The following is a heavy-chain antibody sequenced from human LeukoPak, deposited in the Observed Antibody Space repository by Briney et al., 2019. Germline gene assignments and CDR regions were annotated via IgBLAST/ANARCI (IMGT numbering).Heavy chain of an antibody. D-gene: IGHD3-22*01. J-gene: IGHJ5*02. CDR2: ISGSGGST. V-gene: IGHV3-23*01. CDR3: ARSRDYYDSSGYYGGSYGWFDP. Sequence: GGSLRLSCAASGFTFSSYAMSWVRQAPGKGLEWVSAISGSGGSTYYADSVKGRFTISRDNSKNTLYLQMNSLRAEDTAVYYCARSRDYYDSSGYYGGSYGWFDPWGQGTLVTVSS. CDR1: GFTFSSYA.